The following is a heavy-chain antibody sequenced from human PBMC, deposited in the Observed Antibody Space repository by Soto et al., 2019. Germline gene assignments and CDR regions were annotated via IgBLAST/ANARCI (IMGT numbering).Heavy chain of an antibody. CDR3: AKGIAAQRYYTYDMDV. CDR2: ISGSGGST. J-gene: IGHJ6*03. Sequence: GGSLRLSCAASGFTFSSYAMSWVRQAPGKGLEWVSAISGSGGSTYYADSVKGRFTISRDNSKNTLYLQMNSLRAEDTAVYYCAKGIAAQRYYTYDMDVWGKGTTVTVSS. V-gene: IGHV3-23*01. CDR1: GFTFSSYA. D-gene: IGHD2-15*01.